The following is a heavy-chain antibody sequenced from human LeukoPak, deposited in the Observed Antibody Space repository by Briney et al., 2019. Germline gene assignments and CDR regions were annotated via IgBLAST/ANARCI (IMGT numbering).Heavy chain of an antibody. Sequence: SETLSLTCAVSGGSVNSGSYSWTWIRQPPGKGLEWIGYIYYSGSTNYNPSLESRVTISADTSKNQFSLKLNSVTATDTAVYFCAREYSSSLDVWGQGTTVTVSS. J-gene: IGHJ6*02. CDR1: GGSVNSGSYS. CDR3: AREYSSSLDV. V-gene: IGHV4-61*01. CDR2: IYYSGST. D-gene: IGHD6-13*01.